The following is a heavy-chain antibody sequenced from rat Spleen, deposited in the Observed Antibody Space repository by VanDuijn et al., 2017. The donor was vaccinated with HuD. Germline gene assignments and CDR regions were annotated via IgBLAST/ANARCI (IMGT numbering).Heavy chain of an antibody. J-gene: IGHJ2*01. CDR2: LWTGGRT. Sequence: QVQLKESGPGLVQPSQTLSLTCTVSGFSLTRYHVTWVRQPPGKGLAWMGVLWTGGRTKYNSLLKSRLSISRDNSKSQVFLKLNSLQTEDTATCYCARLGLGVDYWGQGVMVTVSS. D-gene: IGHD1-7*01. V-gene: IGHV2-43*01. CDR1: GFSLTRYH. CDR3: ARLGLGVDY.